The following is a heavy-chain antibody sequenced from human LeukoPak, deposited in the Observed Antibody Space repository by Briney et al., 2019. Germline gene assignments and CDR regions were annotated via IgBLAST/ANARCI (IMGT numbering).Heavy chain of an antibody. V-gene: IGHV3-7*01. D-gene: IGHD3-10*01. CDR1: GFTFSRYW. CDR2: INQAGSEK. CDR3: ARVTPGGVGSFDY. Sequence: GGSLRLSCAASGFTFSRYWMSWLRQAPGKGLEWVADINQAGSEKFYVDSVKGRFTISRDNAKISLYLQMNSLRAEDTAVYYCARVTPGGVGSFDYWGQGTLVTVSS. J-gene: IGHJ4*02.